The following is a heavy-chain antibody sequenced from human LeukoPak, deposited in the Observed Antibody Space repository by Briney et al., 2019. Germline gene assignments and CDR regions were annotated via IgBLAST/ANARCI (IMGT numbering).Heavy chain of an antibody. CDR3: ARQDGDYFDY. V-gene: IGHV4-59*08. J-gene: IGHJ4*02. CDR1: GGSISSYY. D-gene: IGHD4-17*01. CDR2: IYYSGST. Sequence: PSETLSLTCTVSGGSISSYYWSWIRQPPAKGLEWIGYIYYSGSTNYNPSLKSRVTISVDTSKNQFSLKLSSVTAADTAVYYCARQDGDYFDYWGQGTLVTVSS.